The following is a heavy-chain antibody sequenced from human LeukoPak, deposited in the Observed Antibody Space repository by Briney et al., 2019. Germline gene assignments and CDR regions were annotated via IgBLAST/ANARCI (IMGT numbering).Heavy chain of an antibody. CDR3: ARGGIHSSSFDWFDP. D-gene: IGHD6-13*01. V-gene: IGHV4-59*01. CDR2: IYATVNGIT. J-gene: IGHJ5*02. Sequence: SETLSLTCTVPGDSISRYYWSWIRQPPGKGLEWIAYIYATVNGITNYNPSLKSRVTISIDTSKNQFSLKLSSVTAADTAVYYCARGGIHSSSFDWFDPWGQGTLVTVSS. CDR1: GDSISRYY.